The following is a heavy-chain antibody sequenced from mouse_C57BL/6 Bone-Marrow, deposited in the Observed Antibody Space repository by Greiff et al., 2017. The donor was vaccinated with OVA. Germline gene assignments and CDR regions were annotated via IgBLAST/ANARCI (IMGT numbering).Heavy chain of an antibody. D-gene: IGHD1-1*02. V-gene: IGHV2-9*01. CDR2: IWGGGST. CDR3: AKRGGSNPYAMDY. J-gene: IGHJ4*01. Sequence: VKLMESGPGLVAPSQSLSITCNVSGFSLTSYGVDWVRQPPGKGLAWLGVIWGGGSTNYNSALMSRLSISKDNSKSQVFLKMNSLQTDDTAMYYCAKRGGSNPYAMDYWGQGTSVTVSS. CDR1: GFSLTSYG.